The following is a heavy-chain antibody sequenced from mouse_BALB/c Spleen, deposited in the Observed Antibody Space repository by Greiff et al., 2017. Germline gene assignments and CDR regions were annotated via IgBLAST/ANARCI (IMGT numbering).Heavy chain of an antibody. CDR3: TRKKGYGYYAMDY. CDR2: IYPGSGST. J-gene: IGHJ4*01. V-gene: IGHV1S22*01. CDR1: GYTFTSYW. D-gene: IGHD1-1*02. Sequence: LKQPGSELVRPGASVKLSCKASGYTFTSYWMHWVKQRPGQGLEWIGNIYPGSGSTNYDEKFKSKATLTVDTSSSTAYMQLSSLTSEDSAVYYCTRKKGYGYYAMDYWGQGTSVTVSS.